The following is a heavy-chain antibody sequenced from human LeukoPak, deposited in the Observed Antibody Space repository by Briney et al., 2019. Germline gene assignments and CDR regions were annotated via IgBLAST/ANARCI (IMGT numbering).Heavy chain of an antibody. CDR1: GGSISSGGYS. D-gene: IGHD5-24*01. J-gene: IGHJ3*02. Sequence: SQTLFLTCAVSGGSISSGGYSWSWIRQPPGKGLKWIGYIYHSGSTYYNPSLKSRVTISVDRSKNRFSLKLSSVTAADTAVYYCARLVEMATIADAFDIWGQGTMVTVSS. V-gene: IGHV4-30-2*01. CDR3: ARLVEMATIADAFDI. CDR2: IYHSGST.